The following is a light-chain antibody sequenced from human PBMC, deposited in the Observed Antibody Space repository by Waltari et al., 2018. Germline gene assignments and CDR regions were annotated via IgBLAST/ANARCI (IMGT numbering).Light chain of an antibody. CDR2: GAS. CDR3: QHYLRLPVA. Sequence: EMVLTQSPGTLSLSPGERTIVSCRASQSVGRTLAWYKQKPGQAPRLLIYGASNRATGIPDRFIGSGFGTEFSLTISGLEPEDSAVYYCQHYLRLPVAFGQGTKVEIK. V-gene: IGKV3-20*01. CDR1: QSVGRT. J-gene: IGKJ1*01.